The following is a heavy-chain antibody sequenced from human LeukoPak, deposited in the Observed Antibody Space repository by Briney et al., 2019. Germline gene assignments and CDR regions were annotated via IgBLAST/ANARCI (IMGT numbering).Heavy chain of an antibody. CDR2: IYYSGST. V-gene: IGHV4-59*12. J-gene: IGHJ6*04. Sequence: PSETLSLTCTVSGGSISSYYWSWIRQPPGKGLEWIGYIYYSGSTNYNPSLKSRVTISVDTSKNQFSLKLSSVTAADTAVYYCAGVVPAALIGDYYYGMDVWGKGTTVTVSS. D-gene: IGHD2-2*01. CDR3: AGVVPAALIGDYYYGMDV. CDR1: GGSISSYY.